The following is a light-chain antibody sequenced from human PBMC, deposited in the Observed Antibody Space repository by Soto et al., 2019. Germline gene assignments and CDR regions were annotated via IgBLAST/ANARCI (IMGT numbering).Light chain of an antibody. Sequence: DIQMTQSPSSLSASIGDRVIITCRTSQSVSTFLNWYQQKPGKAPKLLIYDASNLEAGVPSRFSGTGSGTFYTFTISSLHPEDFATYHCQQYDSIPFTFGPGTKVEIK. CDR2: DAS. CDR3: QQYDSIPFT. CDR1: QSVSTF. V-gene: IGKV1-33*01. J-gene: IGKJ3*01.